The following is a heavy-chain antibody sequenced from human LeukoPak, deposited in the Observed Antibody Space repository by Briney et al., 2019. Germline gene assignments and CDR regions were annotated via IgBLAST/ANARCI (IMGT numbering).Heavy chain of an antibody. J-gene: IGHJ4*02. Sequence: GGSLRLSCAASGFTFSSYGMHWVRQAPGKGLEWVAVISYDGSNKYYADSVKGRFTISRDNSKNTLYLQMNSLRAEDTAVYYCAKDRPSTEPSDDSSGYYRGYFDYWGQGTLVTVSS. CDR2: ISYDGSNK. V-gene: IGHV3-30*18. CDR3: AKDRPSTEPSDDSSGYYRGYFDY. CDR1: GFTFSSYG. D-gene: IGHD3-22*01.